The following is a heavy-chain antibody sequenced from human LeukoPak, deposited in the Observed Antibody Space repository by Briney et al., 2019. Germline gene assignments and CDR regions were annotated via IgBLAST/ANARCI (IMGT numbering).Heavy chain of an antibody. CDR1: GFTFSSYS. D-gene: IGHD2-15*01. J-gene: IGHJ4*02. Sequence: PGGSLRLSCAASGFTFSSYSMNWVRQAPGKGLEWVSSISSSSSYIYYADSVKGRFTISRDNSKNTLYLQMNSLRAEDTAVYYCAKSFGGCSGGSCYSNVDYWGQGTLVTVSS. CDR2: ISSSSSYI. V-gene: IGHV3-21*01. CDR3: AKSFGGCSGGSCYSNVDY.